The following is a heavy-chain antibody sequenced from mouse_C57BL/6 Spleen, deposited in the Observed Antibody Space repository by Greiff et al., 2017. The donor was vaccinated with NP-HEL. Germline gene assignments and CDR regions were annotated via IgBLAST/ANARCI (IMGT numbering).Heavy chain of an antibody. J-gene: IGHJ4*01. CDR1: GYTFTDYY. CDR3: ARGDYYGSYAMDY. Sequence: VQLQQSGPELVKPGASVKISCKASGYTFTDYYMNWVKQSHGKSLEWIGDINPNNGGTSYNQKFKGKATLTVDKSSSTAYMELRSLTSEDSAVYYCARGDYYGSYAMDYWGQGTSVTVSS. CDR2: INPNNGGT. V-gene: IGHV1-26*01. D-gene: IGHD1-1*01.